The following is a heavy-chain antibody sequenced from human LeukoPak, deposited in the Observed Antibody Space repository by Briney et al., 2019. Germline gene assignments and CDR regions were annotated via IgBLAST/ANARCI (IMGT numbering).Heavy chain of an antibody. Sequence: GGSLRLSCAASGFTFSSYGIHWVRQAPGKGLEWVAVISYDGANKYYADSVKGRFTISRDNSKNTLYLQMSSLRTDDTGVYYCVKDGQRRGYSGYDYLGYWGQGTLVTVSS. V-gene: IGHV3-30*18. CDR1: GFTFSSYG. CDR3: VKDGQRRGYSGYDYLGY. J-gene: IGHJ4*02. D-gene: IGHD5-12*01. CDR2: ISYDGANK.